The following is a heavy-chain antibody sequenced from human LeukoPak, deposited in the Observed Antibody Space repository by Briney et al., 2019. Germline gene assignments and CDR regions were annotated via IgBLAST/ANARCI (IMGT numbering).Heavy chain of an antibody. D-gene: IGHD3-3*01. CDR1: GFSFSSYW. CDR3: AREWRDGVGFET. J-gene: IGHJ5*02. V-gene: IGHV3-7*01. Sequence: GGSLRLSCAASGFSFSSYWMSWVRQVPGKGLEWVATIRQDESEKYHVDSVKGRFSISRDNAKNALFLQMDSLRAEDTAVYYCAREWRDGVGFETWGQGTLVTVSS. CDR2: IRQDESEK.